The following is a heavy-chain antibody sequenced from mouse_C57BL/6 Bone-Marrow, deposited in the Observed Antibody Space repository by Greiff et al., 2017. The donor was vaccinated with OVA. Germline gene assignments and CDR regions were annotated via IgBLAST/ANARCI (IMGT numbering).Heavy chain of an antibody. D-gene: IGHD1-1*01. J-gene: IGHJ3*01. CDR3: ARSGVYYYGSSYGWFAY. Sequence: QVQLQQPGAELVRPGSSVKLSCKASGYTFTSYWMHWVKQRPIQGLEWIGNIDPSDSETHYNQKFKDKATLTVDKSSSTAYMQLSSLTSEDSAVYYCARSGVYYYGSSYGWFAYWGQGTLVTVSA. CDR1: GYTFTSYW. CDR2: IDPSDSET. V-gene: IGHV1-52*01.